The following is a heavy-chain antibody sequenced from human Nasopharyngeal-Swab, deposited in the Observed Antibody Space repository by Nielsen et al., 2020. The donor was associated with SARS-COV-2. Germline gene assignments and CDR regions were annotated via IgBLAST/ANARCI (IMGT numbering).Heavy chain of an antibody. V-gene: IGHV3-23*01. CDR2: ISGSGGST. Sequence: GESLTQSCAASGFTFSSYAMSWVRHAPGKGLEWVSAISGSGGSTYYADPVKRRFTISRDNSKNTLYLQMNSLRAEDTAVYYCAKSSRIVVVPAAKWFDPWGQGTLVTVSS. J-gene: IGHJ5*02. CDR1: GFTFSSYA. D-gene: IGHD2-2*01. CDR3: AKSSRIVVVPAAKWFDP.